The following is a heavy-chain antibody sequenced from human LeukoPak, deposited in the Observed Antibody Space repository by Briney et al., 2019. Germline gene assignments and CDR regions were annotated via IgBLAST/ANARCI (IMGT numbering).Heavy chain of an antibody. CDR3: ASILRSSSGYYFDY. CDR1: GFTVSTNY. J-gene: IGHJ4*02. V-gene: IGHV3-66*01. Sequence: SGGSLRLSCAASGFTVSTNYMSWVRQAPGKGLEGVSVIYSGDTTFYADSVRGKFTISRDNSKNTLYLQMNSLRAEDTAVYYCASILRSSSGYYFDYWGRGTLVTVSS. CDR2: IYSGDTT. D-gene: IGHD3-10*01.